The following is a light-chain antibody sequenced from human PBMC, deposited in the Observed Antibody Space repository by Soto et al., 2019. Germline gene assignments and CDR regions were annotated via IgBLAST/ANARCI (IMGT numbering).Light chain of an antibody. CDR3: QQYETYYT. Sequence: DIQMTQSPSILSASVGDRVTITCRASQSIATWLAWYQQKPGKAPNLLIYKASNLETGVPSRFSGSGSGTEFTLTISGLQRDDFATYYCQQYETYYTFGQGTTLEMK. J-gene: IGKJ2*01. V-gene: IGKV1-5*03. CDR2: KAS. CDR1: QSIATW.